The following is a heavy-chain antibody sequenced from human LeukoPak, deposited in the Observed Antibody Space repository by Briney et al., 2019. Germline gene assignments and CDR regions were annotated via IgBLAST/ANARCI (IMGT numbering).Heavy chain of an antibody. CDR3: ARDLSGYSDY. D-gene: IGHD2-15*01. CDR1: GFTLSSYW. Sequence: GGSLRLSCAASGFTLSSYWLHWVRQAPGKGLVWVSRISDADGSITDYANSVRGRFTISRDTAKNTLYLEMNSLGAEDTAVYYCARDLSGYSDYWGQGTLVTVSS. J-gene: IGHJ4*02. V-gene: IGHV3-74*01. CDR2: ISDADGSIT.